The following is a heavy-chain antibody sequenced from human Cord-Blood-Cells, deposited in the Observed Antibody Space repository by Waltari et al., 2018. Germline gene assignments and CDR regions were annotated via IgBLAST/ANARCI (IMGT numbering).Heavy chain of an antibody. CDR3: ARPKASVCWAYVWGSPSGDACDI. CDR1: GGSISSSSYY. Sequence: QLQLQESGPGLVKPSETLSLPCTVSGGSISSSSYYWGWIRQPPGKGLEWIGSIYYSGSTYQNPSRRSGGNSSVETSKTQFSLNLSSVTAADTDVYYCARPKASVCWAYVWGSPSGDACDIWGQGTMVTVSS. D-gene: IGHD3-16*01. CDR2: IYYSGST. J-gene: IGHJ3*02. V-gene: IGHV4-39*01.